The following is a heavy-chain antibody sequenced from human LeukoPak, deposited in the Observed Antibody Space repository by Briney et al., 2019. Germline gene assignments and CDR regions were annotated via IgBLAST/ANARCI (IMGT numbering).Heavy chain of an antibody. CDR3: AKDLEQSYSGWSTSYDA. D-gene: IGHD6-19*01. V-gene: IGHV3-23*01. CDR1: GFAFSSYA. Sequence: GGSLRLSCAASGFAFSSYAMSWVRQVPGKRLEWVSAISSGAGTTGYADSVKGRFTISRVNSKSTIYLQMNSLRAEDTAIYYCAKDLEQSYSGWSTSYDAWGQGTLVTVSS. J-gene: IGHJ5*02. CDR2: ISSGAGTT.